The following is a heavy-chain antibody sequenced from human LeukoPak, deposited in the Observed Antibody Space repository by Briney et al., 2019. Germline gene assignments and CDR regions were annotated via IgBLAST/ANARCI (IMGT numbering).Heavy chain of an antibody. CDR2: INPNSGGT. Sequence: GASVKVSCKASGYTFTGYYMHWVRQAPGQGFEWMGWINPNSGGTNYAQKFQGRVTMTRDTSISTAYMELSRLRSEDTAVYYCARAGSAAAGTFWFDPWGQGTLVTVSS. J-gene: IGHJ5*02. CDR1: GYTFTGYY. V-gene: IGHV1-2*02. D-gene: IGHD6-13*01. CDR3: ARAGSAAAGTFWFDP.